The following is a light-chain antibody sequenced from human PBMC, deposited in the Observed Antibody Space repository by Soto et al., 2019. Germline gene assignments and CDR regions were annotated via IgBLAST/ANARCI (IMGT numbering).Light chain of an antibody. CDR1: QSVSSN. Sequence: EIVMTQSPATLSVSPGERATLSCRASQSVSSNLAWYQQKPGQAPRLLIYGASTRATGIPARFSGSGSGTEFTITLSSLQSEDFAVYYCQQYNNWPPGTFGQGTKVEIK. CDR2: GAS. J-gene: IGKJ1*01. V-gene: IGKV3-15*01. CDR3: QQYNNWPPGT.